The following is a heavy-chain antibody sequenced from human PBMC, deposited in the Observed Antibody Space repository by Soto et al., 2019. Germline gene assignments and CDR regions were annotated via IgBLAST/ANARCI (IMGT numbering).Heavy chain of an antibody. CDR1: GFSLSNARMG. CDR2: VFSNDGK. V-gene: IGHV2-26*01. CDR3: ARIRGDYYDSSGPSWEWDY. D-gene: IGHD3-22*01. J-gene: IGHJ4*02. Sequence: SGPTLVNPTETLTLTCTVSGFSLSNARMGVSWIRQPPGKALEWLAHVFSNDGKSYSTSLKSRLTISKDTSKSQVVLTMTNMDPVDTATYCCARIRGDYYDSSGPSWEWDYWGQGTLVTVSS.